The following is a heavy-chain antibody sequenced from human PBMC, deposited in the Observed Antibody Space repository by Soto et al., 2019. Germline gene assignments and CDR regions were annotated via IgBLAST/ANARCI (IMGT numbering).Heavy chain of an antibody. D-gene: IGHD6-6*01. CDR3: AKDSSSLFDY. V-gene: IGHV3-23*01. J-gene: IGHJ4*02. Sequence: GGSLGLACAASGFTFSSYAMSWVRQAPGKGLEWVSATSGSGGSTYYADSVKGRFTISRDNSKNTLYLQMNSLRAEDTAVYYCAKDSSSLFDYWGQGTLVTVSS. CDR2: TSGSGGST. CDR1: GFTFSSYA.